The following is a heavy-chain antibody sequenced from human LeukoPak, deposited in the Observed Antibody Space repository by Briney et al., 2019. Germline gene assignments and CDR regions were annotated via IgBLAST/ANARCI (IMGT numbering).Heavy chain of an antibody. CDR2: VYYSGAP. Sequence: SETLSLTCSVSGGSIARSGYYWGWVRQSPGEGLEWIANVYYSGAPYYNPSLRRRVSISLDTSRNQFSLEMRSVTAADTAFYFCAGAREPEWFDPWGQGTLVIVSS. CDR1: GGSIARSGYY. CDR3: AGAREPEWFDP. V-gene: IGHV4-39*07. D-gene: IGHD1-14*01. J-gene: IGHJ5*02.